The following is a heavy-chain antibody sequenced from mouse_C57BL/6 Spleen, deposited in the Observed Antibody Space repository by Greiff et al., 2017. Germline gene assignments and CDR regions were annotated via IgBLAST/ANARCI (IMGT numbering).Heavy chain of an antibody. CDR2: ISYSGST. V-gene: IGHV3-1*01. J-gene: IGHJ3*01. D-gene: IGHD2-4*01. CDR1: GYSITSGYD. Sequence: DVKLQESGPGMVKPSQSLSLTCTVTGYSITSGYDWHWIRHFPGNKLEWMGYISYSGSTNYNPSLKSRISITHDTSKNHFFLKLNSVTTEDTATYYCARGGVYYDYSFAYWGQGTLVTVSA. CDR3: ARGGVYYDYSFAY.